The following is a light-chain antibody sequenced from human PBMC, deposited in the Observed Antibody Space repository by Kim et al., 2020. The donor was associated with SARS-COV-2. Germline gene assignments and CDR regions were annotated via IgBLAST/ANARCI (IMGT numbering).Light chain of an antibody. CDR2: DES. Sequence: PGDSATSSCSGSQSVTTNFAWYQHSPGQAPRLRLFDESNSANGIPDRLSGSGIGTEFTLTISSLESEDFAIYYCQQRNNWTPALAFGGGTKVEIK. CDR3: QQRNNWTPALA. V-gene: IGKV3-11*01. J-gene: IGKJ4*01. CDR1: QSVTTN.